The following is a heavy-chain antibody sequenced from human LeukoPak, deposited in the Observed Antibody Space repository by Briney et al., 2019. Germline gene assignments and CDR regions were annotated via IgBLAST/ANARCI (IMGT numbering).Heavy chain of an antibody. J-gene: IGHJ6*03. CDR3: ARGGYGYGLPHYMDV. CDR1: GFTFSSYS. D-gene: IGHD5-18*01. CDR2: ISSSSSYI. Sequence: GGSLRLSCAASGFTFSSYSMNWVRQAPGKGLEWVSSISSSSSYIYYADSVKGRFTISRDNAKNSLYLQMNSLRAEDTAVYYCARGGYGYGLPHYMDVWGKGTTVTVSS. V-gene: IGHV3-21*01.